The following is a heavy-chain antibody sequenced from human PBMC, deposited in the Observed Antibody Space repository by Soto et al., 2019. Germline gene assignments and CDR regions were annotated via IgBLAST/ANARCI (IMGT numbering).Heavy chain of an antibody. CDR3: ARDKVDTAMEAYNWFEP. J-gene: IGHJ5*02. V-gene: IGHV4-30-4*01. Sequence: SETLSLTFTVSGGSISSGDYSWSWIRHPPGKGLEWIGYIYYSGSTYYNPSLKSRVTISVDTSKNQFSLKLSSVTAADTAVYYCARDKVDTAMEAYNWFEPWGQGTLVTVSS. CDR1: GGSISSGDYS. D-gene: IGHD5-18*01. CDR2: IYYSGST.